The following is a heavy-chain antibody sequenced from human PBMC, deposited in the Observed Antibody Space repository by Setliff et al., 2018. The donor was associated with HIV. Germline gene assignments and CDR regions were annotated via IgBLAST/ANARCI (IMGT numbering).Heavy chain of an antibody. CDR1: GGTFSSYA. V-gene: IGHV1-69*13. D-gene: IGHD6-19*01. CDR2: IIPIFGTA. Sequence: SVKVSCKASGGTFSSYAISWVRQAPGRGLEGMGGIIPIFGTANYAQKFQGRVTITADESTSTAYMELSSLRSEDTAVYYCARARYSSGWYSAWGQGTLVTVSS. J-gene: IGHJ5*02. CDR3: ARARYSSGWYSA.